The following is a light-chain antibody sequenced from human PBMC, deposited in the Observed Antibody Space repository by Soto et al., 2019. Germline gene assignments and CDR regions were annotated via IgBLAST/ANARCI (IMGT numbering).Light chain of an antibody. CDR2: DAS. CDR1: QSISSW. CDR3: QQYNSYPWT. J-gene: IGKJ1*01. Sequence: DIQMTQSPSTLSASVGDRVTITCRASQSISSWLAWYQQKPGKAPKLLIYDASSLESGVPSRFSGSGSGTEFTLTNSSLQPDDFTTYNCQQYNSYPWTFGQGTKVEIK. V-gene: IGKV1-5*01.